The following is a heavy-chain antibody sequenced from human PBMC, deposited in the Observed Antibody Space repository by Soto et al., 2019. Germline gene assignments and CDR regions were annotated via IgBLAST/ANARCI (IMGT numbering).Heavy chain of an antibody. CDR1: GYTFTSYG. CDR3: ASGPSLRGSSGWHPADS. D-gene: IGHD6-25*01. Sequence: QVQLVQSGAEVKKPGASVKVSCKASGYTFTSYGISWVRQAPGQGLEWMGWISAYNGNTNYAQKLQGRVTMTTDTSTSTAYMELRSLRSDDTAVYYCASGPSLRGSSGWHPADSWGQGTLVPVSS. V-gene: IGHV1-18*01. J-gene: IGHJ4*02. CDR2: ISAYNGNT.